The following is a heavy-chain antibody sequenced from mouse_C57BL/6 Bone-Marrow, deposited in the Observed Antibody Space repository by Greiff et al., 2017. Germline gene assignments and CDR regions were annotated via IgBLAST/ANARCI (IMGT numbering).Heavy chain of an antibody. CDR3: DRLEFDESSEDWYVDV. D-gene: IGHD1-1*01. J-gene: IGHJ1*03. CDR2: IYPRGGST. V-gene: IGHV1-85*01. Sequence: VQLQQSGAELVKPGASVKLSCKASGYTFTSYDINWVKQRPGQGLEWIGWIYPRGGSTKYNEKFKGKATLTVDTSSSTAYMALNSLTSEKSAVYDCDRLEFDESSEDWYVDVWGTGTTVTVSA. CDR1: GYTFTSYD.